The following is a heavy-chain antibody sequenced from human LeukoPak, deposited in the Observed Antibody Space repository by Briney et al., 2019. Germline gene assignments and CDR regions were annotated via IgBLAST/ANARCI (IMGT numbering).Heavy chain of an antibody. Sequence: GGSLRLSCAASGFTFDDYGMSWVRQAPGKGLEWVSGINWNGGSTGYADSVKGRFTISRDNAKNSLYLQMNSLRAEDTALYYCARDTMTTPFYYYYMDVWGKGTTVTVSS. CDR3: ARDTMTTPFYYYYMDV. V-gene: IGHV3-20*04. CDR1: GFTFDDYG. CDR2: INWNGGST. D-gene: IGHD3-22*01. J-gene: IGHJ6*03.